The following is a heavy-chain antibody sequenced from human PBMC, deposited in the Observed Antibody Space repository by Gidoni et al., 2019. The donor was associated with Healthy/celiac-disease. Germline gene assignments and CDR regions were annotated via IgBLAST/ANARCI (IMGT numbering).Heavy chain of an antibody. Sequence: EVQLVESGGGLVQPGGSLRLSGAASGFTFSSYWMSWVRQAPGKGLEWVANIKQDGSEKYYVDSVKGRFTISRDNAKNSLYLQMNSLRAEDTAVYYCARDFVACTNGVCYRGFVGDLDYWGQGTLVTVSS. V-gene: IGHV3-7*01. J-gene: IGHJ4*02. CDR2: IKQDGSEK. CDR1: GFTFSSYW. D-gene: IGHD2-8*01. CDR3: ARDFVACTNGVCYRGFVGDLDY.